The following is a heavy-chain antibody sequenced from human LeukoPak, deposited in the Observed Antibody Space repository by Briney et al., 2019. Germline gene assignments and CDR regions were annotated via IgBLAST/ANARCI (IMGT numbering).Heavy chain of an antibody. D-gene: IGHD2-2*03. Sequence: GASVKVSCKASGYTFTGYYMHWVRQAPGQGLEWMGIINPSGGSTSYAQKFQGRVTMTRDTSTSTVYMELSSLRSEDTAVYYCAREEWGGHCSSTSCSFDYWGQGTLVTVSS. CDR2: INPSGGST. CDR1: GYTFTGYY. J-gene: IGHJ4*02. CDR3: AREEWGGHCSSTSCSFDY. V-gene: IGHV1-46*01.